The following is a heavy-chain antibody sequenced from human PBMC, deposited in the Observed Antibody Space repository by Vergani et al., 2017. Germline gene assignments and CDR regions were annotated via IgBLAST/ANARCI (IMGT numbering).Heavy chain of an antibody. CDR3: ARDGSFRWFDP. Sequence: QVQLRESGPGLVKSSQTLSLICTVSGGSISSGDYYWSWIRQPAGKGLEWIGRISTGGSTSYNPSLKSRVAVSMDTSKNQFSLRLNFVTAADTALYYRARDGSFRWFDPWGQGTLVTVSS. CDR2: ISTGGST. V-gene: IGHV4-61*02. D-gene: IGHD3-16*02. J-gene: IGHJ5*02. CDR1: GGSISSGDYY.